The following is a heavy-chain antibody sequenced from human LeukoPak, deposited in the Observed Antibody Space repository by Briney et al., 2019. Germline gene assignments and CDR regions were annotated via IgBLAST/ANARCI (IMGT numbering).Heavy chain of an antibody. CDR1: GGSISSGSYY. CDR3: ARGDPERSYYFDY. J-gene: IGHJ4*02. Sequence: SETLSLTCTVSGGSISSGSYYWSWIQQPAGKGLEWIGRIYTSGSTNYNPSLKSRVTISVDTSKNQFSLKLSSVTAADTAVYYCARGDPERSYYFDYWGQGTLVTVSS. V-gene: IGHV4-61*02. D-gene: IGHD3-16*01. CDR2: IYTSGST.